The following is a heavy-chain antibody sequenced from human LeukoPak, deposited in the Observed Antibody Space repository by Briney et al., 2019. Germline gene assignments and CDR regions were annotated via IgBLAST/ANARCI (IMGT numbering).Heavy chain of an antibody. Sequence: GGSLRLSCAASGFTLTSYAMSWVRQAPGKGLEWVSAISGSGGSTYYADSEKGRFTISRDKSKNTLYLQMDSLRAEDTAVYYCAKDGDSSGYYWRKYYFDYWGQGTLVTVSS. CDR3: AKDGDSSGYYWRKYYFDY. CDR1: GFTLTSYA. J-gene: IGHJ4*02. CDR2: ISGSGGST. V-gene: IGHV3-23*01. D-gene: IGHD3-22*01.